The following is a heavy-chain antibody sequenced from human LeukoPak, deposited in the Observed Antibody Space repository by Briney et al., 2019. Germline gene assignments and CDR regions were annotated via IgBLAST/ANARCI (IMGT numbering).Heavy chain of an antibody. D-gene: IGHD3-3*01. Sequence: PGGSLRLSCAASGFIVNTNYMTWVRQAPGRGLEWVSFIYADGNTYYADSVKGRFTISRDNSKNTLYLQMNSLRAEDTAVYYCAKVSDFWSGRMTFDIWGQGTMVTVSS. CDR3: AKVSDFWSGRMTFDI. CDR1: GFIVNTNY. J-gene: IGHJ3*02. CDR2: IYADGNT. V-gene: IGHV3-53*01.